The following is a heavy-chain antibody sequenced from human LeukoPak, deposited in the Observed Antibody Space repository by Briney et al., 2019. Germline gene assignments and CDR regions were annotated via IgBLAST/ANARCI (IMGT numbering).Heavy chain of an antibody. J-gene: IGHJ5*02. CDR2: IYYSGST. CDR3: ARAAGYQLLSWWFDP. D-gene: IGHD2-2*01. V-gene: IGHV4-31*03. Sequence: SQTLSLTCTVSGGSISSGGYYWSWIRQHPGKGLEWIGYIYYSGSTYYNPSLKSRVTISVDTSKNQFSLKLSSVTAADTAVYSCARAAGYQLLSWWFDPWGQGTLVTVSS. CDR1: GGSISSGGYY.